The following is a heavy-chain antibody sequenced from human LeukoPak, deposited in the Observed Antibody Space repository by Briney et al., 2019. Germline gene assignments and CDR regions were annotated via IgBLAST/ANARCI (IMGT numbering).Heavy chain of an antibody. CDR1: GGSISSSSYY. CDR3: ARQGAYYDFWSGYLNWFDP. D-gene: IGHD3-3*01. Sequence: SETLSLTCTVSGGSISSSSYYWGWLRQPPGTGLEWIGSIYYSGSTYYNPSLKSRVTISVDTSKNQFSLKLSSVTAADTAVYYCARQGAYYDFWSGYLNWFDPWGQGTLVTVSS. CDR2: IYYSGST. V-gene: IGHV4-39*01. J-gene: IGHJ5*02.